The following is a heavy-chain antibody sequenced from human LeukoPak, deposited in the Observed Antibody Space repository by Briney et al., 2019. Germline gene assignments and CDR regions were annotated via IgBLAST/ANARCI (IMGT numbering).Heavy chain of an antibody. J-gene: IGHJ4*02. Sequence: SETLSLTCTVSGGSISSSSYYWSWIRQPAGKGLEWVGRIYTSGSTDYNPSLKSRVTMSVDTSKNQFSLNLNSVTAADTAVYYCARGPPPDFDCWGQGTLVTVSS. V-gene: IGHV4-61*02. CDR3: ARGPPPDFDC. CDR2: IYTSGST. CDR1: GGSISSSSYY.